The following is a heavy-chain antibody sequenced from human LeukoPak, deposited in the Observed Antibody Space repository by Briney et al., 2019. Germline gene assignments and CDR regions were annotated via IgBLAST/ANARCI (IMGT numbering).Heavy chain of an antibody. Sequence: PGRSLRLSCAASGFTFSSYGMHWVRQAPGRWLEWVAVISYDGSNKYYADSVKGRFTISRDNSKNTLYLQMNSLRAEDTAVYYCAKDRASSGWYGSYYYYGMDVWGKGTTVTVSS. V-gene: IGHV3-30*18. D-gene: IGHD6-19*01. J-gene: IGHJ6*04. CDR2: ISYDGSNK. CDR3: AKDRASSGWYGSYYYYGMDV. CDR1: GFTFSSYG.